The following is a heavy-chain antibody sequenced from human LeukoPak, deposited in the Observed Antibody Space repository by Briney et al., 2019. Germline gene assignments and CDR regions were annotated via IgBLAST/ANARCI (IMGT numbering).Heavy chain of an antibody. CDR2: INAGNGNT. D-gene: IGHD1-26*01. V-gene: IGHV1-3*01. J-gene: IGHJ6*02. CDR1: GFTFTSYA. CDR3: ARSLWVVGATTGYYYYGMDV. Sequence: GGSLRLSCAASGFTFTSYAMHWVRQAPGQRLEWMGWINAGNGNTKYSQKFQGRVTITRDTSASTAYMELSSLRSEDTAVYYCARSLWVVGATTGYYYYGMDVWGQGTTVTVSS.